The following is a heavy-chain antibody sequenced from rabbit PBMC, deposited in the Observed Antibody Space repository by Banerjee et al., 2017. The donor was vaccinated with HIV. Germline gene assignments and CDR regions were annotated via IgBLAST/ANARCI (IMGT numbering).Heavy chain of an antibody. V-gene: IGHV1S40*01. CDR3: ARWVSGSNYWDL. J-gene: IGHJ4*01. D-gene: IGHD8-1*01. Sequence: QSLEESGGDLVKPGASLTLTCTASGFTISSSYYMCWVRQAPGKGLEWIACIYGGSSGSTYYASWAKGRFTISKASSTTVTLQMTSMTGADTDTYFCARWVSGSNYWDLWGPGTLVTVS. CDR2: IYGGSSGST. CDR1: GFTISSSYY.